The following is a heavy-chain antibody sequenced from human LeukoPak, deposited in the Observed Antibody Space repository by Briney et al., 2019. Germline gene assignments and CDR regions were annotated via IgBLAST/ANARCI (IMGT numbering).Heavy chain of an antibody. CDR1: GGTFSSYA. CDR3: ARSGTYCGGDCYQLDY. CDR2: VIPIFGTA. J-gene: IGHJ4*02. V-gene: IGHV1-69*13. D-gene: IGHD2-21*01. Sequence: SVNVSCKASGGTFSSYAISWVRQAPGQGLEWMGGVIPIFGTANYAQKFQGRVTITADESTSTAYMELSSLRSEDTAVYYCARSGTYCGGDCYQLDYWGQGTLVTVSS.